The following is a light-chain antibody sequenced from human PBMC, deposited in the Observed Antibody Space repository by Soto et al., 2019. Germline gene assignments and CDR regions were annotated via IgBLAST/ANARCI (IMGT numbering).Light chain of an antibody. CDR2: DAS. Sequence: DIQMTQSPSTLSASVGDRVTITCRASQSISSWLAWYQQKSGKAPKLLIHDASSLESGVPSRFSGSGSGTEFTLTLSSLQPDDFATYYCQYYSSYSPTFGPGTTVDIK. CDR3: QYYSSYSPT. J-gene: IGKJ3*01. V-gene: IGKV1-5*01. CDR1: QSISSW.